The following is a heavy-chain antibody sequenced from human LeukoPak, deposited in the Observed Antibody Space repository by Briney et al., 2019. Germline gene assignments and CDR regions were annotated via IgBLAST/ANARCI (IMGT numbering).Heavy chain of an antibody. CDR1: GYTFTGYY. J-gene: IGHJ4*02. CDR2: INPNSGGT. V-gene: IGHV1-2*02. D-gene: IGHD1-26*01. Sequence: GASVKVSCKASGYTFTGYYMHWVRQAPGQGLEWMGWINPNSGGTNYAQKFQGRVTMTRDTSISTAYMELSRLRSDDTAVYYCARDLRRSGSYLIIEYWGQGTLVTVSS. CDR3: ARDLRRSGSYLIIEY.